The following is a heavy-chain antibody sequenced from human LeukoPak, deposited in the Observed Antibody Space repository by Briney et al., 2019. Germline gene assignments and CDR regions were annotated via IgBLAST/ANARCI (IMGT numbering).Heavy chain of an antibody. D-gene: IGHD3-16*02. V-gene: IGHV3-23*01. CDR1: GFTFSSYA. Sequence: GGSLRLSCAASGFTFSSYAMSWVRQAPGKWLEWVSAISGSGGSTYYADSVKGRFTISRDNSKNTLYLQMNSLRAEDTAVYYCAKSRVAFGGVIVMVDYWGQGTLVTVSS. CDR2: ISGSGGST. CDR3: AKSRVAFGGVIVMVDY. J-gene: IGHJ4*02.